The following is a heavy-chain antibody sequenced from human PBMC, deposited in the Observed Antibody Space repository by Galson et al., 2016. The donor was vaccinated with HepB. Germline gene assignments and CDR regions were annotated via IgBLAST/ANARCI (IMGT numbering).Heavy chain of an antibody. CDR3: ARVGFGRSYGQGFDY. D-gene: IGHD3-16*01. V-gene: IGHV3-30*04. Sequence: SLRLSCAASGLTFTGYAIHWVRQAPGKGLEWVAVISYDGSNKYYADSVKGRFTISRDDSKNTLCLQMDSLRPEDTAVYYCARVGFGRSYGQGFDYWGQGTLVTVSS. CDR2: ISYDGSNK. CDR1: GLTFTGYA. J-gene: IGHJ4*02.